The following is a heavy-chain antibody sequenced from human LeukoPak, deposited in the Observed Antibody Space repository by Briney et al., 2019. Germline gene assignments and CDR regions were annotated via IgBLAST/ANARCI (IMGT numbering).Heavy chain of an antibody. Sequence: GGSLRLSCAASGFTFSNYSMNWVRQAPGKGLEWVSSISSSSSYIYYADSVKGRFTISRDNAKNSLYLQMNSLRAEDTAVYYCARDQRYSGYDWSGYFDYWGQGTLVTVSS. V-gene: IGHV3-21*01. J-gene: IGHJ4*02. CDR2: ISSSSSYI. CDR1: GFTFSNYS. D-gene: IGHD5-12*01. CDR3: ARDQRYSGYDWSGYFDY.